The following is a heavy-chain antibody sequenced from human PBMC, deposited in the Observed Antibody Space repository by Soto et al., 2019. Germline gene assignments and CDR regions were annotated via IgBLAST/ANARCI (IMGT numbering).Heavy chain of an antibody. Sequence: GGSLRLSCAASGFTFSSYAMSWVRQAPGKGLEWVSAISGSGGSTYYADSVKGRFTISRDNSKNTLYLQMNSLRAEDTAVYYCAKDPVEMATMERGFLFDYWGQGTLVTVSS. CDR1: GFTFSSYA. V-gene: IGHV3-23*01. J-gene: IGHJ4*02. CDR3: AKDPVEMATMERGFLFDY. D-gene: IGHD3-10*01. CDR2: ISGSGGST.